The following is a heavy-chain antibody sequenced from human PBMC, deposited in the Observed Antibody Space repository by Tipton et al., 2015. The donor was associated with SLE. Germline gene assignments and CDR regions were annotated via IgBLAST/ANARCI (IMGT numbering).Heavy chain of an antibody. CDR1: GDSISSGGYY. CDR2: IGYGGST. J-gene: IGHJ6*03. V-gene: IGHV4-31*03. CDR3: ARGRRRDYYYYYYMDV. Sequence: TLSLTCTVSGDSISSGGYYWSWIRQHPGKGLEWIGYIGYGGSTYYNPSLKSRVTISMDTSKNQFTLKLSSVTAADTAVYYCARGRRRDYYYYYYMDVWGKGTTVTVSS.